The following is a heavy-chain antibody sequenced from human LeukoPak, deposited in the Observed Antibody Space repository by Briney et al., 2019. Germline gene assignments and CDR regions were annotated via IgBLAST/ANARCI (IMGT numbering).Heavy chain of an antibody. D-gene: IGHD5-12*01. CDR3: AREHSGYDFPGRDYYYMDV. CDR1: GFTFNNYN. Sequence: GGSLRLSCAASGFTFNNYNMNWVRQAPGKGLEWVSSISSISSSYIYYADSVKGRFTISRDNARNSLYLQMNSLRAEDTAVYYCAREHSGYDFPGRDYYYMDVWGKGTTVTISS. CDR2: ISSISSSYI. V-gene: IGHV3-21*01. J-gene: IGHJ6*03.